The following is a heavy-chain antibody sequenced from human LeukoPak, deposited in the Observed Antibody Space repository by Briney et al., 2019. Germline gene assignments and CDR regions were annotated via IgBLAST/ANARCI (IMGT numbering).Heavy chain of an antibody. CDR2: INTNSGGT. J-gene: IGHJ6*02. Sequence: ASVKVSCKASGYTFTGFYIYWVRQAPGQGLEWMGWINTNSGGTNYAQKFQGRVTMTRDTSISTAYMELSSLRSEDTAVYYCARIRVGGYDYYYYGMDVWGQGTTVTVSS. D-gene: IGHD1-26*01. CDR3: ARIRVGGYDYYYYGMDV. V-gene: IGHV1-2*02. CDR1: GYTFTGFY.